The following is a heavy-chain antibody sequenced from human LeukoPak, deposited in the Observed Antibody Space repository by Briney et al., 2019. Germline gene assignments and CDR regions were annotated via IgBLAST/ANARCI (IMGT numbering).Heavy chain of an antibody. CDR1: GGSISSYY. J-gene: IGHJ1*01. D-gene: IGHD3-16*01. CDR3: ASAPNYALLGKRYFQH. CDR2: IYYSGST. V-gene: IGHV4-59*01. Sequence: SETLSLTCTVSGGSISSYYWSWIRQPPGKGLEWIGYIYYSGSTNYNPSLKSRVTISVDTSKNQFSLKLSSVTAADTAVYYCASAPNYALLGKRYFQHWGQGTLVTVSS.